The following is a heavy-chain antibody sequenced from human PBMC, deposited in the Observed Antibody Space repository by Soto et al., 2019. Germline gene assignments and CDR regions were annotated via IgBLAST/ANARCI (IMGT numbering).Heavy chain of an antibody. CDR1: GYTFTSYG. Sequence: QVRLEQSGPEVKKTGASVKVSCKASGYTFTSYGISWVRQAPGQGLEWMGWINIYSGDPNYAQSFQDRVTMTRDTSTNTVYMEMRTLRSGDTAVYYCARALSYYANSGLAYWGQGTLVTVSS. CDR2: INIYSGDP. D-gene: IGHD3-22*01. CDR3: ARALSYYANSGLAY. J-gene: IGHJ4*02. V-gene: IGHV1-18*01.